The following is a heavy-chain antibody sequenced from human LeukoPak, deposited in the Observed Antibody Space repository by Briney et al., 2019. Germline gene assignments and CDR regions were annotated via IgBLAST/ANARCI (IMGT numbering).Heavy chain of an antibody. CDR1: GDTFTNYG. CDR2: ISIYNGNT. CDR3: ARITYDLWSGYYMPDDP. J-gene: IGHJ5*02. V-gene: IGHV1-18*01. Sequence: GASEKVSCKASGDTFTNYGISWVRQAPGQGLEWMGWISIYNGNTDYAQKLRGRVTMTTDTSTSTAYMELRSLRSDDTAVYYCARITYDLWSGYYMPDDPWGQGTLVTVSS. D-gene: IGHD3-3*01.